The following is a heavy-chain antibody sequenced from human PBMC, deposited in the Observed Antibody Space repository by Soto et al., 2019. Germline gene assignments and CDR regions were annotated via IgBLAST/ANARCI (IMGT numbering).Heavy chain of an antibody. CDR3: AGPSTTVTKSFDY. CDR2: ISSSGSTI. J-gene: IGHJ4*02. CDR1: GFTFSDYY. D-gene: IGHD4-17*01. Sequence: QVQLVESGGGLVKPGGSLRLSCAASGFTFSDYYMSWIRQAPGKGLEWVSYISSSGSTIYYADSVKGRFTISRDNAKNSLYLQMTSRRAEDTDVYYCAGPSTTVTKSFDYWGQGTLVTVSS. V-gene: IGHV3-11*01.